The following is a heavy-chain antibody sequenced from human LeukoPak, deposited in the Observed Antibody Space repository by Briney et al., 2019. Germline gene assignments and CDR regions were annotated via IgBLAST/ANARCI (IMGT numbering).Heavy chain of an antibody. CDR1: GFTLSSYA. J-gene: IGHJ4*02. Sequence: PGRSLRLSCAASGFTLSSYAMSWVRQAPGKGLEWVSAISGSGGSTYYADSVKGRFTISRDNSKNTLYLQMNSLRAEDTAVYYCAKVKLPYYYDSSGYYGAPDSFDYWGQGTLVTVSS. CDR2: ISGSGGST. V-gene: IGHV3-23*01. D-gene: IGHD3-22*01. CDR3: AKVKLPYYYDSSGYYGAPDSFDY.